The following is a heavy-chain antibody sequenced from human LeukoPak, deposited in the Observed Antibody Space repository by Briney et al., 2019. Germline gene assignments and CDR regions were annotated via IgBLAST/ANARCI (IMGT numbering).Heavy chain of an antibody. D-gene: IGHD6-25*01. CDR1: GFTFSSYA. V-gene: IGHV3-23*01. CDR3: AREKHSSEFDY. CDR2: ISGSGDSRYYTDSGSGART. Sequence: GGSLRLSCTASGFTFSSYAMTRVRQAPGKGLEWVSAISGSGDSRYYTDSGSGARTYYADSVKGRFTISRDNSKNTLYLQMNSLRAEDTAVYYCAREKHSSEFDYWGQGTLVTVSS. J-gene: IGHJ4*02.